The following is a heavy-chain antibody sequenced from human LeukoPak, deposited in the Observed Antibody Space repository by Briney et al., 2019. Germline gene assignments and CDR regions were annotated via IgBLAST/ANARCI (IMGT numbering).Heavy chain of an antibody. J-gene: IGHJ4*02. CDR2: IVVGSGNT. CDR3: AADWDGSGSSPIDY. Sequence: SVKVSCKASGFTFTSSAVQWVRQARGQRLEWIGWIVVGSGNTNYAQKFQERVTITRDMSTSTAYMELSSLRSEDTAVYYCAADWDGSGSSPIDYWGQGILVTVSS. CDR1: GFTFTSSA. D-gene: IGHD3-10*01. V-gene: IGHV1-58*01.